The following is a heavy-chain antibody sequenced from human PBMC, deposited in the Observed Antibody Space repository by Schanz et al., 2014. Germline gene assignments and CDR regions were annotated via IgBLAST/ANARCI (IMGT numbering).Heavy chain of an antibody. CDR1: GFTFSTYT. J-gene: IGHJ3*02. V-gene: IGHV3-21*01. D-gene: IGHD2-15*01. CDR2: ISSSSTYI. CDR3: ARVLRGVLPATLGDAFDI. Sequence: VHLVESGGGVVRPGGSLRLSCAASGFTFSTYTMNWVRQAPGKGLEWVSSISSSSTYIYYTDSLKGRFTISRDNAKNSLYLQMNSLRAEDTAMYYCARVLRGVLPATLGDAFDIWGQGTMATISS.